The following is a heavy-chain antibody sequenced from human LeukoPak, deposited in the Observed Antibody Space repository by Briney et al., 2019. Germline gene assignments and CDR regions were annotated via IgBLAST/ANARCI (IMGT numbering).Heavy chain of an antibody. J-gene: IGHJ4*02. D-gene: IGHD3-22*01. Sequence: ASVKVSCKASGYTFTGYHMHWVRQAPGQGLEWMGRINPNSGGTNYAQKFQGRVTMTRDTSISTAYMELSRLRSDDTAVYYCARDRRTYYYDSSGYWAFDYWGQGTLVTVSS. CDR3: ARDRRTYYYDSSGYWAFDY. CDR2: INPNSGGT. V-gene: IGHV1-2*06. CDR1: GYTFTGYH.